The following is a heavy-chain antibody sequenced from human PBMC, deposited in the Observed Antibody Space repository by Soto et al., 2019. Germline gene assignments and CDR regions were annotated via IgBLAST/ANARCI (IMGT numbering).Heavy chain of an antibody. V-gene: IGHV3-30*18. D-gene: IGHD3-3*01. CDR1: GFTFSSYG. CDR2: ISYDGSNK. J-gene: IGHJ6*02. CDR3: AKDSWSGYSPWSYYYYYYGMDV. Sequence: GGSLRLSCAASGFTFSSYGMHWVRQAPGKGLEWVAVISYDGSNKYYADSVKGRFTISRDNSKNTLYLQMNSLRAEDTAVYYCAKDSWSGYSPWSYYYYYYGMDVWGQGTTVTAP.